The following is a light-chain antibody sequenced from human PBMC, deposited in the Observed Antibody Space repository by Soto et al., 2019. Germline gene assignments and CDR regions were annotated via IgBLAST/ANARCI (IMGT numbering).Light chain of an antibody. V-gene: IGKV3-11*01. J-gene: IGKJ4*01. CDR2: DAS. CDR3: QQRVDWLT. Sequence: EIVLTQSPGTLSLSPGDRATLSCRASQSVSIYLAWYQQKPGQAPRLLIYDASNRVTGIPARFSGSGSGTDFTPTISGVEPEDFEVYYCQQRVDWLTFGGGTKLEIK. CDR1: QSVSIY.